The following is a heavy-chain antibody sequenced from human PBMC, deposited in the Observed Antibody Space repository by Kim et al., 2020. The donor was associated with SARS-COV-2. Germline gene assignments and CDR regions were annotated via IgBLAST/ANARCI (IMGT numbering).Heavy chain of an antibody. Sequence: GGSLRPSCATFGFTFSAYDMNWVRQAPGKGLEWLSFITKTSTTIYSAGSVKGRFTISRDNAKNSLYLQMDSLRDEDTAVYYCVRDRMGGAFDIWGQGTMVTVSS. CDR1: GFTFSAYD. CDR2: ITKTSTTI. J-gene: IGHJ3*02. CDR3: VRDRMGGAFDI. D-gene: IGHD3-16*01. V-gene: IGHV3-48*02.